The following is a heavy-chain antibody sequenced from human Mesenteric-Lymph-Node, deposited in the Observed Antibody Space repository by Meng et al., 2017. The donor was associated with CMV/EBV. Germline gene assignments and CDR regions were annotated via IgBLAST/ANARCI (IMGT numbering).Heavy chain of an antibody. V-gene: IGHV3-7*01. D-gene: IGHD4-17*01. Sequence: GESLKISCAASGFTFSNYWMSWVRQTPGKGLEWVANMNQDGSERNYVGSVKGRFTISRDNALNSLYLQMNSLRVEDTAVYYCARDDTVTTPLDYWGQGTLVTVSS. CDR1: GFTFSNYW. J-gene: IGHJ4*02. CDR2: MNQDGSER. CDR3: ARDDTVTTPLDY.